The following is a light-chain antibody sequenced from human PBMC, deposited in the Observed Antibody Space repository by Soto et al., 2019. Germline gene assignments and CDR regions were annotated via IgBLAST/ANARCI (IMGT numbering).Light chain of an antibody. J-gene: IGKJ5*01. V-gene: IGKV3-11*01. CDR3: QQRYNWPIT. CDR2: ADS. Sequence: EIVLKQSPAPLSLFPGETATVSCRASQSVSGYIGWYQQKPGQAHRLLIYADSNRATGIPARFSGSGSGTDFTLTISSLEPEDFSVYYCQQRYNWPITFGQGTRLEIK. CDR1: QSVSGY.